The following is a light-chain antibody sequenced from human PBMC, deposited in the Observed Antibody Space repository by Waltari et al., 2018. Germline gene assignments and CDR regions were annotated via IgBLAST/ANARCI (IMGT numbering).Light chain of an antibody. J-gene: IGLJ2*01. Sequence: SYELTQPPSASVSPAQTARITCSGDALPKKNASWYQQKAGQAPELVIYADNKRPSGIPERISGSSSGTMATLTVSGAQVEDEADYCCYSTDSSGNHRVFGGGTRLTVL. V-gene: IGLV3-10*01. CDR2: ADN. CDR1: ALPKKN. CDR3: YSTDSSGNHRV.